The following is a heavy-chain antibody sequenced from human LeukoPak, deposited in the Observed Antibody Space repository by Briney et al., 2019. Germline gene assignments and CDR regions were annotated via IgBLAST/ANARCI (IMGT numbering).Heavy chain of an antibody. V-gene: IGHV1-8*01. J-gene: IGHJ6*02. D-gene: IGHD3-22*01. CDR2: MNANSGHT. CDR3: ARGMYDNSGQHYYFYYALEV. Sequence: ASVKVSCKTSGYTLTSYHIDRVRQAPGQGPEWMGWMNANSGHTGSAEKFQGRLTMTRDASINTAFMELNSLRSDDTAVYYCARGMYDNSGQHYYFYYALEVWGQGTTVIVSS. CDR1: GYTLTSYH.